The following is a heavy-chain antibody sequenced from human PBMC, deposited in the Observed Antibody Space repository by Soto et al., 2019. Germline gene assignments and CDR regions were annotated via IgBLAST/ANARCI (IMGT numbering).Heavy chain of an antibody. J-gene: IGHJ6*02. V-gene: IGHV1-69*12. CDR1: GGTFRNSA. CDR3: ARDNDRAQLGGNYYYVLDV. Sequence: QVQLEQSGPEVKKPGSSVKVCCKASGGTFRNSAISWVRQAPGQGLEWMGGIMPIFRTPDYVQKFQGRVTITADESASTAYMEMTGLRSDDTAVYYCARDNDRAQLGGNYYYVLDVWGHGTTVTVSS. CDR2: IMPIFRTP. D-gene: IGHD1-1*01.